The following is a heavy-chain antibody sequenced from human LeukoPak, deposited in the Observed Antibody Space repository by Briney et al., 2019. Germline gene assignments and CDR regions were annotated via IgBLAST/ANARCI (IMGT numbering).Heavy chain of an antibody. Sequence: SETLSLTCTVSGGSISSYYWSWIRQPPGKGLEWIGYISYSGNTNYSPSVKSRATISVDTSKNRFSLKLSSVTAADTAVYYCASLRADYGVYYFDYWGQGTLVTVSS. J-gene: IGHJ4*02. CDR3: ASLRADYGVYYFDY. V-gene: IGHV4-59*01. D-gene: IGHD4-17*01. CDR2: ISYSGNT. CDR1: GGSISSYY.